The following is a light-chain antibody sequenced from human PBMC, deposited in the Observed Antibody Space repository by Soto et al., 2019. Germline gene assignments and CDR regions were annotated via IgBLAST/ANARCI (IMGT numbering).Light chain of an antibody. CDR2: NNS. J-gene: IGLJ2*01. CDR3: ATWDDSLDGPV. Sequence: QSVLTQPPSASGAPGQRVTISCSGSRSNIGSHVVQWFQHLPGTAPKLLIQNNSERPSGVPDRFSGSKSGTSASLAISGLQSEDEGDYYCATWDDSLDGPVFGGGTKVTVL. V-gene: IGLV1-44*01. CDR1: RSNIGSHV.